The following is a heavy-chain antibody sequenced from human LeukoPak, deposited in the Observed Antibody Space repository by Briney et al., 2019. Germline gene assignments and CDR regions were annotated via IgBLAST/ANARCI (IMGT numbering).Heavy chain of an antibody. Sequence: GGSLRLSCAASGFTFSSYVMHWVRQAPGKGLERVAFISYDGRNNYYADSVKGRFTISRDNSKNTLYLQMNRLKPEDTAVYYCARGGEFQLLYGSDYWGQGTLVSVSS. D-gene: IGHD2-2*02. CDR2: ISYDGRNN. J-gene: IGHJ4*02. CDR3: ARGGEFQLLYGSDY. V-gene: IGHV3-30*04. CDR1: GFTFSSYV.